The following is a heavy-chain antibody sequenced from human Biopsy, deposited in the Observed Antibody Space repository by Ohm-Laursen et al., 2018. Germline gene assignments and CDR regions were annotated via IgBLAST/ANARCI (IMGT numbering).Heavy chain of an antibody. Sequence: SLRLSCTAFGFRFDNTGMHWVRQGPGKGLEWVAGISWSSDSITYAKSVTGRFTISRDNGENSLYLQMNSLRPEDTALYYCTKNTQWEGSGYLDAFHIWGHGAMVTVSS. CDR3: TKNTQWEGSGYLDAFHI. CDR1: GFRFDNTG. CDR2: ISWSSDSI. J-gene: IGHJ3*02. V-gene: IGHV3-9*01. D-gene: IGHD3-22*01.